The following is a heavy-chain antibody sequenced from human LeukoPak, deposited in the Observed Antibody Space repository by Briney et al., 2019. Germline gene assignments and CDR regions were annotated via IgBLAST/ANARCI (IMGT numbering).Heavy chain of an antibody. J-gene: IGHJ4*02. CDR2: ISSTGGTT. D-gene: IGHD3-10*01. CDR3: ARHLLWFGELSGGFDY. CDR1: GITFSSCC. Sequence: PGGSLRLSCAASGITFSSCCMSWVRRAPGKGREWVSSISSTGGTTYYADSVKGRFTISRDNSKNTLYLQMNSLRAEDTAVYYCARHLLWFGELSGGFDYWGQGTLVTVSS. V-gene: IGHV3-23*01.